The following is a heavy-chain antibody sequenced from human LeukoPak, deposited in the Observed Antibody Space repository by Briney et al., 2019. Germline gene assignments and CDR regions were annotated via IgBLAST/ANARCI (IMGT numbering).Heavy chain of an antibody. J-gene: IGHJ4*02. Sequence: PSETLSLTCTVSGGSVSSYYWSWIRQPPGKGLEWIGSIYYSGSTYYNPSLKSRVTISVDTSKNQFSLKLSSVTAADTAVYYCARPRITMVRGVPKKMYYFDYWGQGTLVTVSS. CDR1: GGSVSSYY. CDR3: ARPRITMVRGVPKKMYYFDY. D-gene: IGHD3-10*01. CDR2: IYYSGST. V-gene: IGHV4-59*05.